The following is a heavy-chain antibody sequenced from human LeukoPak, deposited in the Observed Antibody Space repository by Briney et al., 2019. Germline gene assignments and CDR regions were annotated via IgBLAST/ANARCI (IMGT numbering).Heavy chain of an antibody. CDR3: ARDAGFVWLLYSYSGMDV. D-gene: IGHD3-9*01. CDR1: GYTFTSYY. J-gene: IGHJ6*02. V-gene: IGHV1-46*01. Sequence: ASVKVSCKASGYTFTSYYMHWVRQAPGQGLEWMGIINPSGGSTSYAQKFQGRVTMTRDPSTSTVYMELSSLRSEDTAVYYCARDAGFVWLLYSYSGMDVWGQWNTVTVSS. CDR2: INPSGGST.